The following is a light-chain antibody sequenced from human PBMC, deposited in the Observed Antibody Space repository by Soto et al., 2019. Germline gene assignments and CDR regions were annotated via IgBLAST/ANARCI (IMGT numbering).Light chain of an antibody. Sequence: QSVLTQPPSASGSPGQSVAISCTGTSSDIGAYNYVSWYQQHPGKAPKLMIYDVTTRPSGVPDRFSGSKSGNTASLTVSGLLAEAEADYYCSLYAGGNNVVFGGGTQLTVL. CDR3: SLYAGGNNVV. CDR2: DVT. J-gene: IGLJ2*01. V-gene: IGLV2-8*01. CDR1: SSDIGAYNY.